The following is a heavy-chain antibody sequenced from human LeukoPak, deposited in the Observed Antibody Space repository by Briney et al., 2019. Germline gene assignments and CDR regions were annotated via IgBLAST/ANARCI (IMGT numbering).Heavy chain of an antibody. D-gene: IGHD2-15*01. V-gene: IGHV1-69*04. CDR2: IIPILGIA. CDR3: ARDGFCSGGSCYWAPDPNGFDP. J-gene: IGHJ5*02. Sequence: ASVKVSCKASGGTFSSYAISWVRQAPGQGLEWMGRIIPILGIANYAQKCQGRVTITADKSTSTAYMELSSLRSEDTAVYYCARDGFCSGGSCYWAPDPNGFDPWGQGTLVTVSS. CDR1: GGTFSSYA.